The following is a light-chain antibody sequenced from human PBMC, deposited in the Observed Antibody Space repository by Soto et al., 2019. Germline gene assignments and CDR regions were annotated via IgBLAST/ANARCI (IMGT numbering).Light chain of an antibody. V-gene: IGKV3-20*01. J-gene: IGKJ2*01. Sequence: EIVLTQSPGTLSLSPGERATLSCRASQSVSSSYLGWYQQKPGQAPMLLIYGSTSRAPGIADRFSGSGSGTDFTLTISRLEPEHFAVYYCQQYSRSRTFGQGTKLEIK. CDR1: QSVSSSY. CDR3: QQYSRSRT. CDR2: GST.